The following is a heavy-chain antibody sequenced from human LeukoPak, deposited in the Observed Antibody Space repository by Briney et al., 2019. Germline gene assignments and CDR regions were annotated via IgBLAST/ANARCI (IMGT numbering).Heavy chain of an antibody. CDR2: INHSGST. CDR1: GGSFSGYY. D-gene: IGHD1-26*01. V-gene: IGHV4-34*01. Sequence: PSETLSLTCVVYGGSFSGYYWSWIRQPPGKGLEWIGEINHSGSTNYNPSLKSRVTISVDTSKNQFSLKVTSLTAADTAVYYCARREYIGSYLIIDYWGQGTLVTVSS. CDR3: ARREYIGSYLIIDY. J-gene: IGHJ4*02.